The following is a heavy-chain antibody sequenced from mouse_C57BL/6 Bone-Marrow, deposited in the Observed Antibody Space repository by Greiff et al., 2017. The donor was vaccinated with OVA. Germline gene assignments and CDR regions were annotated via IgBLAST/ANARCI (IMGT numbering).Heavy chain of an antibody. Sequence: EVQLVESGGDLVKPGGSLKLSCAASGFTFSSYGMSWVRQTPDKRLEWVATISSGGSYTYYPDSVKGRFTISRDNAKNTLYLQMSSLKSEDTAMYYCARQRVRVMDYWGQGTSVTVSS. V-gene: IGHV5-6*01. D-gene: IGHD2-2*01. CDR2: ISSGGSYT. CDR3: ARQRVRVMDY. J-gene: IGHJ4*01. CDR1: GFTFSSYG.